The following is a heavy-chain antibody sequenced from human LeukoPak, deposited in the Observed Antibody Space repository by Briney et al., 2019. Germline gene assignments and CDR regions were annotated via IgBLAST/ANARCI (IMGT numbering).Heavy chain of an antibody. Sequence: ASVEVSCKASGYTFTSYDINWVRQAAGQGLEWMGWMNPNSGNTGYAQKFQGRVTMTRNTSISTAYMELSSLRSEDTAVYYCARGVPMYYDSSGYPLYDYWGQGTLVTVSS. CDR3: ARGVPMYYDSSGYPLYDY. CDR2: MNPNSGNT. CDR1: GYTFTSYD. D-gene: IGHD3-22*01. V-gene: IGHV1-8*01. J-gene: IGHJ4*02.